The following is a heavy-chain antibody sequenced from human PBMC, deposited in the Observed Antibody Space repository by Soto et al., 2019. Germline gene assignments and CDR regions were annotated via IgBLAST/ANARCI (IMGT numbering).Heavy chain of an antibody. V-gene: IGHV3-48*02. CDR1: GFTFSSYS. Sequence: GGALRLSCAASGFTFSSYSMNWVRQAQGKGLEWVSYISSSSSTIYYADSVKGRFTISRDNAKNSLYLQMNSLRDEDTAVYYCARAASEGYCSGGSCPPAFDYWGQGTLVTVSS. CDR2: ISSSSSTI. CDR3: ARAASEGYCSGGSCPPAFDY. J-gene: IGHJ4*02. D-gene: IGHD2-15*01.